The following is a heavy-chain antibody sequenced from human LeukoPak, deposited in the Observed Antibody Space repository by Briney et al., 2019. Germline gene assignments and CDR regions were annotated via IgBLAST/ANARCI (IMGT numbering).Heavy chain of an antibody. CDR2: VDPEDGET. CDR1: GYTFTDYY. Sequence: AASVTVSCKVSGYTFTDYYMHWVQQAPGKGLEWMGLVDPEDGETIYAEKFQGRVTITADTSTDTAYMELSSLRSEDTAVYYCATRGYSGYDVDYWGQGTLVTVSS. CDR3: ATRGYSGYDVDY. J-gene: IGHJ4*02. V-gene: IGHV1-69-2*01. D-gene: IGHD5-12*01.